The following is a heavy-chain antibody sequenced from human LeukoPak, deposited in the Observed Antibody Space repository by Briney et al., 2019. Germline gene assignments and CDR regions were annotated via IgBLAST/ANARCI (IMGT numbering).Heavy chain of an antibody. D-gene: IGHD3-9*01. J-gene: IGHJ4*02. Sequence: GASVKVSCKASGYTFTSYYMHWVRQAPGQGLEWMGIINPSGGSTSYAQKFQGRVTMTRDMSTSTVYMELSSLRSEDTAVYYCAAIRYFDPYQGWGQGTLVTVSS. CDR1: GYTFTSYY. CDR3: AAIRYFDPYQG. CDR2: INPSGGST. V-gene: IGHV1-46*01.